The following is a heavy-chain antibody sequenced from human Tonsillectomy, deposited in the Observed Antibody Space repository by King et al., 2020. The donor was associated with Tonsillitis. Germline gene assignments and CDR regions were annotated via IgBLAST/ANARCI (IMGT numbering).Heavy chain of an antibody. CDR1: GFTFSDYD. D-gene: IGHD4-17*01. CDR2: ISSSGTYT. CDR3: ERHRGTTVTTPLGY. Sequence: VQLVESGGGLVKPGGSLRLSCAASGFTFSDYDMNWVRQTPGKGLEWVSSISSSGTYTFYADSVKGRFTISRDNAKNSLYLQMSSLRVEDTAVYYCERHRGTTVTTPLGYWGQGTLVTVSS. J-gene: IGHJ4*02. V-gene: IGHV3-21*01.